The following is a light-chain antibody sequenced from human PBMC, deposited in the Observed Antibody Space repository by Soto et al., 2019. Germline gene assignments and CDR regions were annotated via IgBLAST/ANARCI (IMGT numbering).Light chain of an antibody. CDR2: ETN. CDR3: GTWDTSLSAVV. Sequence: QSVLTQPPSVSAAPGQKVTISSSGSTSNIGKNYVSWYQQLPGTAPKLLIYETNRRPSGIPDRFSGSKSDTSATLGITGLQTGDEADYYCGTWDTSLSAVVFGGWTKLTVL. CDR1: TSNIGKNY. V-gene: IGLV1-51*02. J-gene: IGLJ2*01.